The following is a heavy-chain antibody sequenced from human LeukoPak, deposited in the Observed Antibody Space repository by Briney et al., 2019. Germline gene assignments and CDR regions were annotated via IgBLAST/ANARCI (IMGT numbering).Heavy chain of an antibody. CDR3: ARERTGSDAFDI. Sequence: PGRSLRLSCAASGFTFSSYGMHWVRQAPGKGLEWVSVIYSGGSTYYADSVKGRFTISRDNSKNTLYLQMNSLRAEDTAVYYCARERTGSDAFDIWGQGTMVTVSS. CDR1: GFTFSSYG. V-gene: IGHV3-66*01. D-gene: IGHD1-1*01. CDR2: IYSGGST. J-gene: IGHJ3*02.